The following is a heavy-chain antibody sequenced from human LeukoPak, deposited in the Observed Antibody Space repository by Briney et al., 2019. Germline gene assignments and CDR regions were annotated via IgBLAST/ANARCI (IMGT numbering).Heavy chain of an antibody. CDR1: GFTFSSYA. Sequence: GGSLRLSCAASGFTFSSYAMHWVRQAPGKGLEWVAVISYDGSNKYYADSVKGRFTISRDNSKNTLYLQMNSLRAEDTAVYYCARDSNSNYDFWSGFGLDFDYWGQGTLVTVSS. J-gene: IGHJ4*02. CDR3: ARDSNSNYDFWSGFGLDFDY. D-gene: IGHD3-3*01. V-gene: IGHV3-30-3*01. CDR2: ISYDGSNK.